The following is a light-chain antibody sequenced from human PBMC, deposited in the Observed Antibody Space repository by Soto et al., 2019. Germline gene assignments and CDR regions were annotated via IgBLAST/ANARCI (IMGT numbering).Light chain of an antibody. CDR2: DTS. V-gene: IGLV7-46*01. J-gene: IGLJ2*01. Sequence: QAVVTQEPSLTVSPGGTVTLTCGSSTGAATSGHYPYWFQQKPGQAPRTLIYDTSNKHSWTPARFSGSLLGGKAALTLSGAQPEDEAEYYCLLSYSGAHVVFGGGTKVTVL. CDR3: LLSYSGAHVV. CDR1: TGAATSGHY.